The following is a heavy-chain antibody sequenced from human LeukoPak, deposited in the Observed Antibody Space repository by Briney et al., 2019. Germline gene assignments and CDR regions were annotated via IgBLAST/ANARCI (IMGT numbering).Heavy chain of an antibody. V-gene: IGHV1-2*02. D-gene: IGHD5-24*01. CDR1: GYTFTGYY. CDR3: ARPPRDGYNNFDY. J-gene: IGHJ4*02. CDR2: INPNSGGT. Sequence: ASVKVSCKASGYTFTGYYMHWVRQAPRQGHEWMGWINPNSGGTNYAQKFQGRVTMTRDTSISTAYMELSRLRSDDTAVYYCARPPRDGYNNFDYWGQGTLVTVSS.